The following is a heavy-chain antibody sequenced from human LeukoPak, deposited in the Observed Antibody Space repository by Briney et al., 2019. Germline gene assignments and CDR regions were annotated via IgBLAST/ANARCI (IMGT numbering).Heavy chain of an antibody. CDR3: AREYGDLPMDV. V-gene: IGHV1-46*01. Sequence: GASVKVSCKASGYTFTSYYMHWVRQAPGQGLEWMGIINPSGGSTSYAQKFQGRVTMTRDTSTNTVYMELSSLRSEDTAVYYCAREYGDLPMDVWGKGTTVTISS. D-gene: IGHD4-17*01. J-gene: IGHJ6*04. CDR2: INPSGGST. CDR1: GYTFTSYY.